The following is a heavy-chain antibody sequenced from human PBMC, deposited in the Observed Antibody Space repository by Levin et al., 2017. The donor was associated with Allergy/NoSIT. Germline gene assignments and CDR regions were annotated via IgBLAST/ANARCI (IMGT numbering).Heavy chain of an antibody. CDR3: ARVPGGGSRDFWSGYYNDY. J-gene: IGHJ4*02. CDR1: GFTFSSYS. CDR2: ISSSSSYI. D-gene: IGHD3-3*01. V-gene: IGHV3-21*01. Sequence: GESLKISCAASGFTFSSYSMNWVRQAPGKGLEWVSSISSSSSYIYYADSVKGRFTISRDNAKNSLYLQMNSLRAEDTAVYYCARVPGGGSRDFWSGYYNDYWGQGTLVTVSS.